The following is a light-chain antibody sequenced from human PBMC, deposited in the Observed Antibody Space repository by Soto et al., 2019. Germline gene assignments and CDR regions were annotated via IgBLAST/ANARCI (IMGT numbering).Light chain of an antibody. CDR2: EVS. Sequence: QSALTQPPSVSGSPGQSVTISCTGTSSDVGSYNRVSWYQQPPGTAPKLMIYEVSNRPSGVPDRFSGSKSGNTASLTISRLQAEDEADYYCSSYTSSSTLVFGTGTKVTVL. V-gene: IGLV2-18*02. J-gene: IGLJ1*01. CDR3: SSYTSSSTLV. CDR1: SSDVGSYNR.